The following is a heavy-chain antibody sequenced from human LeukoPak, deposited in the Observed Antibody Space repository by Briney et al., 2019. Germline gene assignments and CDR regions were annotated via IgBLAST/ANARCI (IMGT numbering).Heavy chain of an antibody. CDR3: ASENIVGTSGALFDY. Sequence: PGGSLRLSCAASGFTFSRHAMSWVRQAPGKGLEWVSSITSSGSYRYHSDSVKGRFTISRDNAKNSLYLQMNSLRVEDTAVYYCASENIVGTSGALFDYWGQGTLVTVSS. V-gene: IGHV3-21*01. CDR2: ITSSGSYR. D-gene: IGHD5-12*01. CDR1: GFTFSRHA. J-gene: IGHJ4*02.